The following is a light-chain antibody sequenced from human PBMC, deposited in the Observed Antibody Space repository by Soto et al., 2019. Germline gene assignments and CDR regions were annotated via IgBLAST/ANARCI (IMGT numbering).Light chain of an antibody. V-gene: IGKV4-1*01. Sequence: DIVMTQSPDSLAVSLDERATINCKSSQSVLYSSNNKNYLAWYQQRPGQPPKLLIYWASTRESGVPDRFSGSGSGTDFTLTITSLQAEDVAVYYRQQYESTPPTFGQGTKLEIK. J-gene: IGKJ2*01. CDR2: WAS. CDR1: QSVLYSSNNKNY. CDR3: QQYESTPPT.